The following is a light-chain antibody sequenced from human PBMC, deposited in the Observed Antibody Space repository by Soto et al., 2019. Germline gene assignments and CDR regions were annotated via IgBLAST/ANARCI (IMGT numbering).Light chain of an antibody. V-gene: IGKV3-15*01. CDR3: QQYNKWPPWT. CDR1: QSVSNN. Sequence: EIVMTQSPATLSVSPGERATLACWASQSVSNNLAWYQQKPGQAPRLLIYDASTRATGIPAKFSGSGSGIEFTLTISSLQSEAFAVYYCQQYNKWPPWTFGQGTKVDIK. CDR2: DAS. J-gene: IGKJ1*01.